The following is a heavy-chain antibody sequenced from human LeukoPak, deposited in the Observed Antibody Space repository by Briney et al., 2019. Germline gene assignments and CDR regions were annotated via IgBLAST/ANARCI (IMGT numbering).Heavy chain of an antibody. CDR3: ARGPLRSLDS. CDR1: GFTFSSYN. CDR2: ITGSGSTI. Sequence: GGSLRLSCAGSGFTFSSYNMNWVRQAPGRGLEWFSYITGSGSTIYYADSVKGRFTISRDNAKNSLFLQMNYLRAGDTAVYYCARGPLRSLDSWGQGTLVIVSS. V-gene: IGHV3-48*01. J-gene: IGHJ4*02.